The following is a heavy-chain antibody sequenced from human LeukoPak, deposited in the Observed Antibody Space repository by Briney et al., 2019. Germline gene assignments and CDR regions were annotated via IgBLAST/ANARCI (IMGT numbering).Heavy chain of an antibody. CDR3: AKAYSSSWYDPESAFDI. CDR2: ISGSGGTT. D-gene: IGHD6-13*01. J-gene: IGHJ3*02. CDR1: GFAFSSFA. Sequence: GGSLRLSCAASGFAFSSFAMSWVRQAPGKGLEWVSTISGSGGTTNYADSVKGRFTFSRDNSKNTLYLQMNSLRAEDTAVYYCAKAYSSSWYDPESAFDIWGRGTMVTVSS. V-gene: IGHV3-23*01.